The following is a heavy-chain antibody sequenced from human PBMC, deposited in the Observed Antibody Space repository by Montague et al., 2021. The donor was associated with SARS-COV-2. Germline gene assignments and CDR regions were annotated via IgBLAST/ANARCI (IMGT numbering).Heavy chain of an antibody. V-gene: IGHV4-31*03. Sequence: TLSLTCTVSGGPISSGGYYWSWIRQHPGKGLEWIGYIYYSGSTYYNPSLKSRVTISVDTSKNQFSLKLSSVTAADTAVYYCARAFVVVIAIDAFDIWGQGTMVTVSS. CDR3: ARAFVVVIAIDAFDI. D-gene: IGHD2-21*01. CDR1: GGPISSGGYY. J-gene: IGHJ3*02. CDR2: IYYSGST.